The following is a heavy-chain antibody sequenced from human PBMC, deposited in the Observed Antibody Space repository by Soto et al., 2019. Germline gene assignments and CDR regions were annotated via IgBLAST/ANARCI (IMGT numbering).Heavy chain of an antibody. CDR1: GYSFTSYW. J-gene: IGHJ6*02. D-gene: IGHD3-3*01. CDR3: TTIPHQLRFLEWLSPYYYYGMDV. Sequence: GESLKISCKGSGYSFTSYWIGWVRQMPGKGLEWMGIIYPGDSDTRYSPSFQGQVTISADKSISTAYLQWSSLKASDTAVYYCTTIPHQLRFLEWLSPYYYYGMDVWGQGTTVTVSS. CDR2: IYPGDSDT. V-gene: IGHV5-51*01.